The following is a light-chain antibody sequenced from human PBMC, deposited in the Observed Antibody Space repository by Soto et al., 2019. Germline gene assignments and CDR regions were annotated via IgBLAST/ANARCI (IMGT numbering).Light chain of an antibody. J-gene: IGLJ1*01. Sequence: QSALTQPASVSGSPGQSITLSCTGTSSDVGGYNYVSWYQQHPGKAPKLIIYDVSNRPSGVSNRFSGSKSGNTASLTISGLQAEDEADYYCSSYTSSSTLVFGTGTKLTVL. V-gene: IGLV2-14*01. CDR1: SSDVGGYNY. CDR2: DVS. CDR3: SSYTSSSTLV.